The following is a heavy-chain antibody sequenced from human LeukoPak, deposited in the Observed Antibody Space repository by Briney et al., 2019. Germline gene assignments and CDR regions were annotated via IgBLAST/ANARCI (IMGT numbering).Heavy chain of an antibody. CDR3: ATPSILATYGMDV. CDR2: IIPIFDTP. Sequence: SVKVSCKASGGTFNNYAINWVRQAPGQGLEWMGGIIPIFDTPNYAQKFQGRVTVTADESTTTYYMELSSLRSDDTAVYYCATPSILATYGMDVWGQGTRSPSL. V-gene: IGHV1-69*01. D-gene: IGHD6-6*01. J-gene: IGHJ6*02. CDR1: GGTFNNYA.